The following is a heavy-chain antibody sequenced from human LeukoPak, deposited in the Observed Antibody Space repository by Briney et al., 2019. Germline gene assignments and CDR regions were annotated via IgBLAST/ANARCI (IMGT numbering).Heavy chain of an antibody. CDR1: GGSISGFY. CDR2: ISFSGTT. CDR3: ARDGETLEDYEAKNAFDV. V-gene: IGHV4-59*01. D-gene: IGHD3-16*01. J-gene: IGHJ3*01. Sequence: SETLSLTCSVSGGSISGFYWSWIRQPPGKGLEWIGFISFSGTTNYNPSLKSRVSFSVDTSKNQFSLRLRSLTAADTAVYYCARDGETLEDYEAKNAFDVWGRGTKVTVSS.